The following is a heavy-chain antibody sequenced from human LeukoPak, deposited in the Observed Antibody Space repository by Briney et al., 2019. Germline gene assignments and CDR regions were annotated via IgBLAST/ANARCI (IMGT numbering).Heavy chain of an antibody. CDR2: IYHSGST. CDR1: DGSINSGDYS. D-gene: IGHD1-26*01. Sequence: PSETLSLTCAVSDGSINSGDYSWSWIRQPPGKGLEWIGYIYHSGSTYYNPSLKSRVTISVGRSKNQLSLKLTSVTAADTAVYYCARDGATGGWFDPWGQGTLVTVSS. J-gene: IGHJ5*02. CDR3: ARDGATGGWFDP. V-gene: IGHV4-30-2*01.